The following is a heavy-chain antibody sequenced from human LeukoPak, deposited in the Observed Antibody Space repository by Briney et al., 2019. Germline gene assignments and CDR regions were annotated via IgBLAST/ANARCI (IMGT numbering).Heavy chain of an antibody. D-gene: IGHD3-3*01. CDR2: IYHSGST. CDR1: GYSISSGYY. V-gene: IGHV4-38-2*01. Sequence: SETLSLTCAVSGYSISSGYYWGWIRQPPGKGLEWIGSIYHSGSTYYNPSLKSRVTISVDTSKNQFSLKLSSVTAADTAVYYFARGGYDFWSGYYTGIEWFDPWGQGTLVTVSS. CDR3: ARGGYDFWSGYYTGIEWFDP. J-gene: IGHJ5*02.